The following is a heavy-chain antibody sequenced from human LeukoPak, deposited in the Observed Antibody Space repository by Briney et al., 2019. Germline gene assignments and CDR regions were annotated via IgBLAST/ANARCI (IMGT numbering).Heavy chain of an antibody. CDR2: INPNSGDT. CDR3: ARIPLNLQDY. J-gene: IGHJ4*02. CDR1: GYTFTGYY. V-gene: IGHV1-2*02. Sequence: ASVKVSCKASGYTFTGYYIHWVRQPPGQGLEWMGWINPNSGDTHYAQKFRGRVTMTSDTSISTAYMELSRLTSDDTAVYYCARIPLNLQDYWGQGTLVTVSS.